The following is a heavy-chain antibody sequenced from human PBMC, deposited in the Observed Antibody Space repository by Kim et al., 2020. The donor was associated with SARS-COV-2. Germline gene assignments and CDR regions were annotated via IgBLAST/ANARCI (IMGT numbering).Heavy chain of an antibody. J-gene: IGHJ2*01. V-gene: IGHV4-30-2*04. CDR2: SGST. CDR3: ARAGYFDL. Sequence: SGSTYYTTALKSRVTISVDTSKNQFSLKLSSVTAADTAVYYCARAGYFDLWGRGTLVTVPS.